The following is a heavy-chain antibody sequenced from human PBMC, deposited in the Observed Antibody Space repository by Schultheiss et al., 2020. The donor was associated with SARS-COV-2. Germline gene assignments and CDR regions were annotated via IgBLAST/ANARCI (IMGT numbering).Heavy chain of an antibody. J-gene: IGHJ6*02. V-gene: IGHV3-30*03. CDR2: ISYDGTIT. Sequence: GGSLRLSCAASGFTFSRFGMHWVRQAPGKGLEWMATISYDGTITYYADSVKGRFTMSRDNSRNTLYLQMHILRPEDTAVYYCARGTYYDFWSGYYPRANYYYYYGMDVWGQGTTVTVSS. CDR1: GFTFSRFG. D-gene: IGHD3-3*01. CDR3: ARGTYYDFWSGYYPRANYYYYYGMDV.